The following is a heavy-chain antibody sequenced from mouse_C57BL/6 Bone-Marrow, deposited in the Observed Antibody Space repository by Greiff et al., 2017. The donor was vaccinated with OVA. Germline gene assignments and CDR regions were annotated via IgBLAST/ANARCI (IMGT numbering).Heavy chain of an antibody. CDR3: TRGLRKFAY. Sequence: QVQLKQSGAELVRPGASVTLSCKASGYTFTDYEMHWVKQTPVHGLEWIGAIDPETGGTAYNQKFKGKAILTADKSSSTTYMELRSLTSEDSAVSCCTRGLRKFAYRGQGALVTVSA. J-gene: IGHJ3*01. D-gene: IGHD2-4*01. CDR2: IDPETGGT. CDR1: GYTFTDYE. V-gene: IGHV1-15*01.